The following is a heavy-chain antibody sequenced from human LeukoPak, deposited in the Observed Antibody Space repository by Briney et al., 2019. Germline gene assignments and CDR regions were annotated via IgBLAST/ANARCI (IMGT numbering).Heavy chain of an antibody. CDR3: VRYYDGLDY. V-gene: IGHV4-39*07. CDR1: GGSISSSSYY. D-gene: IGHD3-22*01. J-gene: IGHJ4*02. CDR2: IYYSGST. Sequence: KTSETLSLTCTVSGGSISSSSYYWGWIRQPPGKGLEWIGNIYYSGSTYYNPSLKSRVTISVDTSKNHFSLKLSSLTAADTAVYYCVRYYDGLDYWGQGTLVTVSS.